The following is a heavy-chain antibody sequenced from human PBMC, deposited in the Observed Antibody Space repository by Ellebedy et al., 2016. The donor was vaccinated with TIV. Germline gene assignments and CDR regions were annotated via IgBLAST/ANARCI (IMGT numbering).Heavy chain of an antibody. J-gene: IGHJ4*02. CDR1: GGSISSYY. V-gene: IGHV4-4*07. CDR3: ARDRCSSTSCFPDY. CDR2: IYTSGST. D-gene: IGHD2-2*01. Sequence: SETLSLXCTVSGGSISSYYWSWIRQPAGKGLEWIGRIYTSGSTNYNPSLKSRVTMSVDTSKNQFSLKLSSVTAADTAVYYCARDRCSSTSCFPDYWGQGTLVTVSS.